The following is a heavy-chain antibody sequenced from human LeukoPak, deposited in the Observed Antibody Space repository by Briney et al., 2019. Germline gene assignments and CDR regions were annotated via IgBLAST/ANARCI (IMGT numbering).Heavy chain of an antibody. CDR2: ISTSSSYI. V-gene: IGHV3-21*01. Sequence: PGGSLRLSCAASGFAFNRYNMNWVRRAPGKGLEWVSSISTSSSYIYYADSVRGRFTISRDNAKNSLYLQMNSLRAEDTAVYYCARASIAAAGTGFDYWGQGTLVTVSS. J-gene: IGHJ4*02. CDR1: GFAFNRYN. CDR3: ARASIAAAGTGFDY. D-gene: IGHD6-13*01.